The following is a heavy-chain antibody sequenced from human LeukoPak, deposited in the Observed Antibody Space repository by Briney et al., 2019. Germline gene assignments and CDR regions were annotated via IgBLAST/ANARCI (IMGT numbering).Heavy chain of an antibody. D-gene: IGHD3-16*01. V-gene: IGHV3-23*01. Sequence: PGGSLRLSCAASGFTFSSYAMSWVRQAPGKGLEWVSAISGDGTRTYYADSVKGRFTISRDNSKNTLYLEMSSLRVEDTAIYYCAKWPEGAMDYFDYWGQGTLVIVSS. CDR3: AKWPEGAMDYFDY. CDR2: ISGDGTRT. CDR1: GFTFSSYA. J-gene: IGHJ4*02.